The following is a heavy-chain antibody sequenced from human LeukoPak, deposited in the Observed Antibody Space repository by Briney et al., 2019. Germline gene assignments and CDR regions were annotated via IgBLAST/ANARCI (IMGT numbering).Heavy chain of an antibody. CDR1: GDSMSSNNW. J-gene: IGHJ4*02. CDR2: IKQDGSEK. V-gene: IGHV3-7*01. Sequence: PSGTLSLTCDVSGDSMSSNNWWSWVRQPPGKGLEWVANIKQDGSEKYYVDSVKGRFTISRDNAKNSLYLQMSSLRAEDTAVYYCATSPGLGYSSSLTGVDYWGQGTLVTVSS. CDR3: ATSPGLGYSSSLTGVDY. D-gene: IGHD6-6*01.